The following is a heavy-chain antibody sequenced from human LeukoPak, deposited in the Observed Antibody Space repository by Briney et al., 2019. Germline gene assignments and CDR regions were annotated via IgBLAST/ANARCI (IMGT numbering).Heavy chain of an antibody. Sequence: AGSLRLSCAASGFTFSSYAMHWVRQAPAKGLAGVAVISYGGSNKYYAHSVNGRFTASRDDAYTTLYFQINSLRARDPAVYYCVKALGSYPETRYADYWGRGALVTVSS. J-gene: IGHJ4*02. D-gene: IGHD1-26*01. V-gene: IGHV3-30-3*01. CDR1: GFTFSSYA. CDR2: ISYGGSNK. CDR3: VKALGSYPETRYADY.